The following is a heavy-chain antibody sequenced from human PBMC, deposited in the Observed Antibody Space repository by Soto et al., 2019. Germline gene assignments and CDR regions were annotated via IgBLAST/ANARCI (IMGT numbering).Heavy chain of an antibody. V-gene: IGHV3-23*01. Sequence: GESLKISCAASGFTFSSYAMSWVRQAPGKGLEWVSAISGSGGSTYYADSVKGRFTISRDNSKNTLYLQMNSLSAEDTAVYYCAKDLRMGIGDYWGQGTLVTVSS. CDR1: GFTFSSYA. D-gene: IGHD3-16*01. CDR3: AKDLRMGIGDY. CDR2: ISGSGGST. J-gene: IGHJ4*02.